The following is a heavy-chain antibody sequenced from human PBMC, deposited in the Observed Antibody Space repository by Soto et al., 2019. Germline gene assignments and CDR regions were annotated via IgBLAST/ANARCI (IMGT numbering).Heavy chain of an antibody. CDR1: GDVFRSYG. V-gene: IGHV1-69*13. D-gene: IGHD2-8*01. CDR3: ARVRCFNGLCHTADYGMDV. CDR2: IIPISGTT. J-gene: IGHJ6*02. Sequence: VKVSCKASGDVFRSYGINWVRQAPGQGLEWMGGIIPISGTTNYAQKFQGRVAITADESTDAVYMELSRLRSEDTAVYFCARVRCFNGLCHTADYGMDVWGQGTTVTVSS.